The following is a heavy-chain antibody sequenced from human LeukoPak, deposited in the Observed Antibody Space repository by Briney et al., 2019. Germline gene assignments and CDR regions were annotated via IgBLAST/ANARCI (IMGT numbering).Heavy chain of an antibody. V-gene: IGHV4-30-4*01. CDR1: GGSISSGDYY. CDR2: IYYSGST. CDR3: ARDTAMVNAFDI. J-gene: IGHJ3*02. Sequence: SGTLSLTCTVSGGSISSGDYYWSWIRQPPGKGLEWIGYIYYSGSTYYNPSLKSRVTISVDTSKNQFSLKLSSVTAADTAVYYCARDTAMVNAFDIWGQGTMVTVSS. D-gene: IGHD5-18*01.